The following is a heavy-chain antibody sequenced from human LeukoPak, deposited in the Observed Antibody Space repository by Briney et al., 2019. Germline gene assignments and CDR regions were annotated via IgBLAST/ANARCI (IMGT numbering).Heavy chain of an antibody. D-gene: IGHD5-12*01. CDR2: INPNSGGT. J-gene: IGHJ4*02. CDR1: GYTFTSYS. V-gene: IGHV1-2*02. Sequence: ASVKVSCKASGYTFTSYSMNWVRQAPGQGLEWMGWINPNSGGTNYAQKFQGRVTMTRDTSISTAYMELSRLRSDDTAVYYCASPRGYSGYGYFDYWGQGTLVTVSS. CDR3: ASPRGYSGYGYFDY.